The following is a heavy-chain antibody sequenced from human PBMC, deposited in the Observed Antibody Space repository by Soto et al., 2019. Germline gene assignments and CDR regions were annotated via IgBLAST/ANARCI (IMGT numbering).Heavy chain of an antibody. Sequence: ASVKVSCKASGYTFSTYGISWVRQAPGQGLEWMGWISVYNGNTKYAQKLQGRVTMTADTSTSTAYMELRSLRSDDTAVYYCAREYVWSGYFSYAWLDPWGQGTLVTVSS. CDR3: AREYVWSGYFSYAWLDP. D-gene: IGHD3-3*01. CDR2: ISVYNGNT. CDR1: GYTFSTYG. V-gene: IGHV1-18*01. J-gene: IGHJ5*02.